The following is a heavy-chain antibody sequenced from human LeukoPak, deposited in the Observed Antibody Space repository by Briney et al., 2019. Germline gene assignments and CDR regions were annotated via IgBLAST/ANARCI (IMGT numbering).Heavy chain of an antibody. V-gene: IGHV1-69*04. D-gene: IGHD3-22*01. CDR1: GGTFSSYA. CDR3: ARYYYDSSGYSNYYGMDV. Sequence: PVKVSCKASGGTFSSYAISWVRQAPGQGLEWMGRIIPILGIANYAQKFQGRVTITADKSTSTAYMELSSLRSEDTAVYYCARYYYDSSGYSNYYGMDVWGQGTTVTVSS. CDR2: IIPILGIA. J-gene: IGHJ6*02.